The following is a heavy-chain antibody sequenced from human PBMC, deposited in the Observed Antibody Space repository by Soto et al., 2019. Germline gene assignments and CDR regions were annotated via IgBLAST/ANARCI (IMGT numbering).Heavy chain of an antibody. V-gene: IGHV1-69*02. D-gene: IGHD2-15*01. J-gene: IGHJ4*02. CDR3: ASLYCSGGSCYSVNYFDY. Sequence: QVQLVQSGAEVKKPGSSVKVSCKASGGTFSSYTISWVRQAPGQGLEWMGRIIPILGIANYAQKFQGRVTITADKSTSTAYMELSSLRSEDMAVYYCASLYCSGGSCYSVNYFDYWGQGTLVTVSS. CDR2: IIPILGIA. CDR1: GGTFSSYT.